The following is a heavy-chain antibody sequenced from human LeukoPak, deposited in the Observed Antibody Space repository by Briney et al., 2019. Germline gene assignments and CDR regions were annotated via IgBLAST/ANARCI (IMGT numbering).Heavy chain of an antibody. V-gene: IGHV3-30*03. Sequence: GGSLRLSCAASGFTFSSYGMHWVRQAPGKGLEWVAVISYDGGNKYYADSVKGRFTISRDNSKNTLYLQMNSLRAEDTAVYYCARTVAGLYYFDYWGQGTLVTVSS. J-gene: IGHJ4*02. CDR3: ARTVAGLYYFDY. D-gene: IGHD6-19*01. CDR1: GFTFSSYG. CDR2: ISYDGGNK.